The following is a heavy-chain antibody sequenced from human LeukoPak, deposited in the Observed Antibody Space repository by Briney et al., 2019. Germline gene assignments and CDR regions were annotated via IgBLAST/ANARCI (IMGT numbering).Heavy chain of an antibody. V-gene: IGHV3-23*05. CDR3: ARSVPDYTRFDY. J-gene: IGHJ4*02. Sequence: PGGSLRLSCVASGFTFSDYAMNWVRQPPGKGLEWVSTFKTKYHQVYYAESVRGRFTTSTDNSTNTVFLQMNSLRADDTALYYSARSVPDYTRFDYWGQGALVTVSS. D-gene: IGHD4-11*01. CDR2: FKTKYHQV. CDR1: GFTFSDYA.